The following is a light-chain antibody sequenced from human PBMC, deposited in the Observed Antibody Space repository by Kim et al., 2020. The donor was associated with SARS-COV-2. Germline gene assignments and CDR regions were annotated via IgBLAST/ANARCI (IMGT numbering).Light chain of an antibody. CDR3: QQRKSWPLT. Sequence: EVVLTQSPATLSLSPGERATLSCRASVSVSTRLAWYQQKPGQPPRLLMYEVSNRATATPARFSGSGSGTDFTLTISSLEPEDFAVYYCQQRKSWPLTFGQGTRLEIK. V-gene: IGKV3-11*01. CDR2: EVS. CDR1: VSVSTR. J-gene: IGKJ5*01.